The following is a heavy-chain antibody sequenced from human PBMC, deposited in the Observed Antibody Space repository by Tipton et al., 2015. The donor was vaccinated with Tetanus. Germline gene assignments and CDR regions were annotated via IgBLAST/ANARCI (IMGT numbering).Heavy chain of an antibody. V-gene: IGHV4-39*01. CDR2: ISYKGST. CDR3: AGLYYYDSASYPLY. J-gene: IGHJ4*02. Sequence: TLSLTCIVSGGSISSSSYYWGWIRQPPGKGLEWIGSISYKGSTYYNPSLKSRVTMSVDTSKNQFSLRLRSVTAVDTAVFYCAGLYYYDSASYPLYWGQGTLVTVSS. D-gene: IGHD3-10*01. CDR1: GGSISSSSYY.